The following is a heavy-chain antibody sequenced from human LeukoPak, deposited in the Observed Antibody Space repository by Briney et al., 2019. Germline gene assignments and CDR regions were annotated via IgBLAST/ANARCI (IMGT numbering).Heavy chain of an antibody. CDR3: AKDSRHYYFDY. D-gene: IGHD3-3*02. CDR1: GFIFGSYG. CDR2: ISDDGNKE. Sequence: GASLRLSCRVYGFIFGSYGMHWVRKAPGKGLGGVAVISDDGNKEYYADSVKDRFTISRDKSKNSVHLQMNSLRAEDTAVYYCAKDSRHYYFDYWGQGTLVTVSS. J-gene: IGHJ4*02. V-gene: IGHV3-30*18.